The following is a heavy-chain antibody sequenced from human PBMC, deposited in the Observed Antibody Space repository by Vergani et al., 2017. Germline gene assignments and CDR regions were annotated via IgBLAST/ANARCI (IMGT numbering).Heavy chain of an antibody. CDR3: ARDGPGPNCSSTSCHYYYYYYMDV. Sequence: QVQLVQSGAEVKKPGASVKVSCKASGYTFTGYYMHWVRQAPGQGLEWMGWINPNSGGTNYAQKFQGRVTMTRDTSISKAYMELSRLRSDDTAVYYCARDGPGPNCSSTSCHYYYYYYMDVWGKGTTVTVSS. CDR2: INPNSGGT. V-gene: IGHV1-2*02. J-gene: IGHJ6*03. CDR1: GYTFTGYY. D-gene: IGHD2-2*01.